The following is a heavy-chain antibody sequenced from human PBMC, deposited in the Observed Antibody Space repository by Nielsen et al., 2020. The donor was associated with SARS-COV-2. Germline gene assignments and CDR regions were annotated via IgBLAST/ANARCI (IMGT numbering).Heavy chain of an antibody. Sequence: SVKVSCKASGYTFTSYAMHWVRQAPGQGLEWMGGIIPIFGTANYAQKFQGRITITADESTSTAYMELSSLRSEDTAVYYCARLRLGALYGMDIWGQGTTVTVSS. CDR1: GYTFTSYA. D-gene: IGHD5-12*01. V-gene: IGHV1-69*13. CDR3: ARLRLGALYGMDI. J-gene: IGHJ6*02. CDR2: IIPIFGTA.